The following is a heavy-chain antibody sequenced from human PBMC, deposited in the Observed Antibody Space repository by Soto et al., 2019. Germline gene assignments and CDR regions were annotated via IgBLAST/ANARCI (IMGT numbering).Heavy chain of an antibody. CDR3: ARRLVATNYYFDY. CDR2: IYPGDSDT. Sequence: PGESLKISWKGSGYSFTSYWIGWVRQMPGKGLEWMGIIYPGDSDTRYSPSFQGQVTISGDKSISTAYLQWSSLKASDTAMYYCARRLVATNYYFDYWGQGTLVTVSS. J-gene: IGHJ4*02. CDR1: GYSFTSYW. V-gene: IGHV5-51*01. D-gene: IGHD5-12*01.